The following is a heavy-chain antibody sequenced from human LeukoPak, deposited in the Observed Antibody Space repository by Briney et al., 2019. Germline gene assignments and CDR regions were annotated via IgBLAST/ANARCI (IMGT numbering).Heavy chain of an antibody. D-gene: IGHD2-15*01. CDR3: AKSHCSGGSCYGPNFDY. CDR2: IRFDGSNK. CDR1: GFTVSSNY. V-gene: IGHV3-30*02. J-gene: IGHJ4*02. Sequence: GGSLRLSCAASGFTVSSNYMSWVRQAPGKGLEWVAFIRFDGSNKYYADSVKGRFTISRDNSKNTLFLQMNSLRADDTAVYYCAKSHCSGGSCYGPNFDYWGQGTLVTVSS.